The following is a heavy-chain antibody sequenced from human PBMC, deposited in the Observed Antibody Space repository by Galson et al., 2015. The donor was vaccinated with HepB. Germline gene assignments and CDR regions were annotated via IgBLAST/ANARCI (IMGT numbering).Heavy chain of an antibody. J-gene: IGHJ4*02. V-gene: IGHV1-2*02. D-gene: IGHD3-22*01. CDR1: GYTFTGYY. CDR2: INPNSGGT. CDR3: ARPYPGITMIVDPPHY. Sequence: SVKVSCKASGYTFTGYYMHWVRQAPGQGLEWVGWINPNSGGTNYAQKFQGRVTMTRDTSISTAYMELSRLRSDDTAVYYCARPYPGITMIVDPPHYWGQGTLVTVSS.